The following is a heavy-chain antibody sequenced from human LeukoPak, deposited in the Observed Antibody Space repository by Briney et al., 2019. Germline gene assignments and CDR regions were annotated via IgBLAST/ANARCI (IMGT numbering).Heavy chain of an antibody. CDR1: GFTFSRHW. CDR3: ARDPVHSSGWFAVSYYYMDV. CDR2: IKQDGSEK. D-gene: IGHD6-19*01. J-gene: IGHJ6*03. Sequence: GSLRLSCAASGFTFSRHWMSWVRQAPGKGLEWVANIKQDGSEKFYVDSVKGRFTISRDNAKNSLYLQMNSLRAEDTAVYYCARDPVHSSGWFAVSYYYMDVWGKGTTVTVSS. V-gene: IGHV3-7*01.